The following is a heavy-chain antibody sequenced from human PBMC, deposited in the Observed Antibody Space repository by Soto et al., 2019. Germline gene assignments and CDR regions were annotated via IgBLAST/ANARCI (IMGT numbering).Heavy chain of an antibody. V-gene: IGHV4-34*01. CDR3: ARAGYDSSGYSVI. Sequence: SETLSLTCAVYGGSFSGYYWSWIRQPPGKGLEWIGEINHSGSTNYNPFLKSRVTISVDTSRNQFSLKLSSVTAADTAVYYCARAGYDSSGYSVIWGQGTLVTVSS. CDR2: INHSGST. D-gene: IGHD3-22*01. CDR1: GGSFSGYY. J-gene: IGHJ4*02.